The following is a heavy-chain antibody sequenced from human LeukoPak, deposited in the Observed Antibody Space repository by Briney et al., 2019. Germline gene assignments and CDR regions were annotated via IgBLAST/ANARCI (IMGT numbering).Heavy chain of an antibody. CDR2: ITHSGST. V-gene: IGHV4-34*01. CDR3: ARGHGLGGNKVI. D-gene: IGHD4-23*01. Sequence: ASETDSLPCAVYGASFSGYYWSWIRQPPGKGLEWIGEITHSGSTNYNSSIKSRVTISEDTSKNQLSLKLSSVTAADTAVYYCARGHGLGGNKVIWGQGTMHIVS. J-gene: IGHJ3*02. CDR1: GASFSGYY.